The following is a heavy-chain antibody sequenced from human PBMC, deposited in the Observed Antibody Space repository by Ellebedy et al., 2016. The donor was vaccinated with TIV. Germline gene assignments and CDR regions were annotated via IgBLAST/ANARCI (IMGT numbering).Heavy chain of an antibody. CDR3: ARAYRPYDILTGYFGTYFDS. J-gene: IGHJ4*02. CDR2: IYQSGNT. D-gene: IGHD3-9*01. V-gene: IGHV4-38-2*02. CDR1: GYSISSDYY. Sequence: MPSETLSLTCTVSGYSISSDYYWGWIRQPPGKGLEWIGIIYQSGNTYDTASLRSRVTISVDTSKNQFSLKLSSVTAADTAVYYCARAYRPYDILTGYFGTYFDSWGQGTLVTVSS.